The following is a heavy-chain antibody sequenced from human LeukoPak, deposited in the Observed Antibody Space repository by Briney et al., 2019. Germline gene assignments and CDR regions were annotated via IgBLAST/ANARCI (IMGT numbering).Heavy chain of an antibody. CDR1: GGSISSYDYC. V-gene: IGHV4-39*07. D-gene: IGHD7-27*01. J-gene: IGHJ4*02. Sequence: SETLSLTCTVSGGSISSYDYCWGWIRQPPGKGLEFIGSIYYSGTTYYNPSLKSRVTISVDTSKNQLSLNLSSVTAADTAVYFCARGFRGDNFDYWGQGTLVTVSS. CDR3: ARGFRGDNFDY. CDR2: IYYSGTT.